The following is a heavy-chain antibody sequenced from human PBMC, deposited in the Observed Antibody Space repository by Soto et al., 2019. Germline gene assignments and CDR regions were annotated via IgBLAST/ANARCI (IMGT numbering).Heavy chain of an antibody. Sequence: PGGSLRLSCAASGFTFSSYSMNWVRQAPGKGLEWVSSISSSSSYIYYADSVKGRFTISRDNAKNSLYLQMNSLRAEDTAVYYCARALDSGRRFLEWLRNYYGMDVWGKGTTVTVSS. CDR1: GFTFSSYS. CDR3: ARALDSGRRFLEWLRNYYGMDV. J-gene: IGHJ6*04. D-gene: IGHD3-3*01. CDR2: ISSSSSYI. V-gene: IGHV3-21*01.